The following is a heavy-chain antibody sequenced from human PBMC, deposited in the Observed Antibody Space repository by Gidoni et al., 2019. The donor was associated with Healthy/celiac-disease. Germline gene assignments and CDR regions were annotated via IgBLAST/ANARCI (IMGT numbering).Heavy chain of an antibody. V-gene: IGHV4-34*01. Sequence: QVQLQQWGAGLLKPSETLSLTCAVYGGSFSGYYWSWIRQPPGKGLGWIGEINHSGSTNYNPSLKSRGTISVDTSKNQFSLKLSSVTAADTAVYYCARGRVGIFGVGILFDAFDIWGQGTMVTVSS. CDR3: ARGRVGIFGVGILFDAFDI. CDR1: GGSFSGYY. CDR2: INHSGST. J-gene: IGHJ3*02. D-gene: IGHD3-3*01.